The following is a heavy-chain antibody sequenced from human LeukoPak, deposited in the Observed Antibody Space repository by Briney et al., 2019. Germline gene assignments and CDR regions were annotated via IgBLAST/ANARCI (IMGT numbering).Heavy chain of an antibody. CDR1: GYTFTGYY. CDR3: ARAYGSGSYSPHGFDP. Sequence: ASVKVSCKASGYTFTGYYMHWVRQAPGQGLEWMGWINPNSGGTNYAQKFQGRVTMTRDTSISTAYMELSRLRSDDTAVYYCARAYGSGSYSPHGFDPWGQGTLVTVSS. D-gene: IGHD3-10*01. J-gene: IGHJ5*02. CDR2: INPNSGGT. V-gene: IGHV1-2*02.